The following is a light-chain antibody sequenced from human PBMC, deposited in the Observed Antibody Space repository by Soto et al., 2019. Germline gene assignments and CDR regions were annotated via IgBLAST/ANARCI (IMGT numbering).Light chain of an antibody. Sequence: EIVLTQSPATLSLSPGERATLSCRASQSVSNYLGWYHQKPGQAPRLLIYDASNRATGIPARFSGSGSGTDFTLTISSLEPEDVAVYYCQQHSNWPPWTFGQGTKVEIK. V-gene: IGKV3-11*01. CDR2: DAS. CDR3: QQHSNWPPWT. J-gene: IGKJ1*01. CDR1: QSVSNY.